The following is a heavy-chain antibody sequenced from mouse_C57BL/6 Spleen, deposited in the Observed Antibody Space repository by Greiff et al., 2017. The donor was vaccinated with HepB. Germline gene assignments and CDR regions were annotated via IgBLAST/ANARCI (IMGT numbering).Heavy chain of an antibody. J-gene: IGHJ4*01. V-gene: IGHV1-81*01. D-gene: IGHD3-2*02. CDR2: IYPRSGNT. CDR1: GYTFTSYG. Sequence: QVQLQQSGAELARPGASVKLSCKASGYTFTSYGISWVKQRTGQGLEWIGEIYPRSGNTYHNEKFKGKATLTADKSSSTAYMELRSLTSEDSAVYFCARRGASDSSGFYYAMDYWGQGTSVTVSS. CDR3: ARRGASDSSGFYYAMDY.